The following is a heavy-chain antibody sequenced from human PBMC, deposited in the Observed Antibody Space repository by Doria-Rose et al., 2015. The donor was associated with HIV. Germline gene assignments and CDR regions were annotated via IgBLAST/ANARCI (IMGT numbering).Heavy chain of an antibody. J-gene: IGHJ4*02. CDR3: ARIKSSRWYHKYYFDF. CDR2: ILSDDER. V-gene: IGHV2-26*01. D-gene: IGHD6-13*01. Sequence: ITLKESGPVLVKPTETLTLTCTVSGVSLSSPGMGVSWIRQPPGKALEWLANILSDDERSYKTSLKSRLTISRGTSKSRVVLTMTDMDPVDTATYYCARIKSSRWYHKYYFDFWGQGTLVIVSA. CDR1: GVSLSSPGMG.